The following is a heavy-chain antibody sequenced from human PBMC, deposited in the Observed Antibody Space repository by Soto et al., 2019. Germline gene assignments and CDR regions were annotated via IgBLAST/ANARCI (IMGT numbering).Heavy chain of an antibody. CDR3: ARELCSGGSCYSSLDY. Sequence: GGSLRLSCAASGFTSDDSGMSWVRQAPGQGLEWVSGINWNGGNIGYADSVKGRFTISRDNAKTALYLQMNSLRADDTALYHCARELCSGGSCYSSLDYWGQGTLVTVSS. D-gene: IGHD2-15*01. J-gene: IGHJ4*02. V-gene: IGHV3-20*01. CDR2: INWNGGNI. CDR1: GFTSDDSG.